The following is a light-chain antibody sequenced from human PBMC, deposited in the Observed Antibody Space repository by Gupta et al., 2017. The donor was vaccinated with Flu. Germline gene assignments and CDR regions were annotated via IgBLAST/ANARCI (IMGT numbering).Light chain of an antibody. CDR1: QSLVDKNGISY. Sequence: DVGRSQSPLPLFVTHGQAASTSCRSSQSLVDKNGISYLTWFQQRPGQSPRRLIYEVSNRECGVPDRFSGSGSVTDFTLKISRVEAEDVGIYYCMRGTHPWTFGQGTRLEI. V-gene: IGKV2-30*01. CDR3: MRGTHPWT. J-gene: IGKJ2*02. CDR2: EVS.